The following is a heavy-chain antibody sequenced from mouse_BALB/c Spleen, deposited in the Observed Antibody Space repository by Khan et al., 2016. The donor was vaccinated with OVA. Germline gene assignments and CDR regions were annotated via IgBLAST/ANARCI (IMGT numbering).Heavy chain of an antibody. CDR1: GYSFTDYT. Sequence: EVQLQQSGPELVKPGASMKISCKASGYSFTDYTMNWVKQSHGKNLEWIGLINPYNGGTSYNQKFKGKATLTVDKSSSTAYMDLLSLTSEDAAVYYWARGNYYGSNSWFAYWGQGTLVTVSA. CDR2: INPYNGGT. J-gene: IGHJ3*01. V-gene: IGHV1-18*01. CDR3: ARGNYYGSNSWFAY. D-gene: IGHD1-1*01.